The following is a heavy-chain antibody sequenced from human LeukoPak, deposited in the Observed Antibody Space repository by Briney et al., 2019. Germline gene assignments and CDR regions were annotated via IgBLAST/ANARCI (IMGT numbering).Heavy chain of an antibody. CDR1: GYTFTSYG. CDR2: ISAYNGNT. CDR3: ARVEEAAAGNWFDP. J-gene: IGHJ5*02. Sequence: ASVKVSCEASGYTFTSYGISWVRQAPGQGLEWMGWISAYNGNTNYAQKLQGRVTMTTDTSTSTAYMELRSLRSDDTAVYYCARVEEAAAGNWFDPWGQGTLVTVSS. V-gene: IGHV1-18*01. D-gene: IGHD6-13*01.